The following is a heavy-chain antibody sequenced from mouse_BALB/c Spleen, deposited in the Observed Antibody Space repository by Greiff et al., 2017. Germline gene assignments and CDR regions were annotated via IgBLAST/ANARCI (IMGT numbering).Heavy chain of an antibody. CDR3: ARSSAYYEYDGYYAMDY. V-gene: IGHV5-17*02. D-gene: IGHD2-4*01. Sequence: EVQRVESGGGLVQPGGSRKLSCAASGFTFSSFGMHWVRQAPEKGLEWVAYISSGSSTIYYADTVKGRFTISGDNPKNTLFLQMTSLRSEDTAMYYCARSSAYYEYDGYYAMDYWGQGTSVTVSS. J-gene: IGHJ4*01. CDR1: GFTFSSFG. CDR2: ISSGSSTI.